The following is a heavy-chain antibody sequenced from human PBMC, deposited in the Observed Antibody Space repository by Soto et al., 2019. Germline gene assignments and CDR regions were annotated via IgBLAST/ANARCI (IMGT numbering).Heavy chain of an antibody. CDR2: IKSKADGGTT. Sequence: EVQLVESGGGLVKPGGSLRLSCAASGFTFNNAWMNWVRQAPGKGLEWVGRIKSKADGGTTDHAAPVKGRFTISRDDSKNTLYLDMNSLKTEDTAVYYCTSELERREDYWGQGTLVTVSS. J-gene: IGHJ4*02. V-gene: IGHV3-15*07. D-gene: IGHD1-1*01. CDR3: TSELERREDY. CDR1: GFTFNNAW.